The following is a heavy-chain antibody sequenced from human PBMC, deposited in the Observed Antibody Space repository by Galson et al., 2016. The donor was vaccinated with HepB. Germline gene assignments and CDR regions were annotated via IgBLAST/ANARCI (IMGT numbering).Heavy chain of an antibody. CDR1: GYTLTSHG. Sequence: SVKVSCKASGYTLTSHGISWVRQAPGQGLEWMGWISANNGDTHFAQKLQGRVTMTSDTSTSTAYMELRSLRPDDTAVYYCARDSTSSGGFDYWGQGSLVTVSS. CDR2: ISANNGDT. CDR3: ARDSTSSGGFDY. J-gene: IGHJ4*02. D-gene: IGHD6-6*01. V-gene: IGHV1-18*01.